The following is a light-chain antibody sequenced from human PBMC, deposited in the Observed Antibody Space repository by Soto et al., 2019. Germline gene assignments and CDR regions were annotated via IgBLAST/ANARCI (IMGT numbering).Light chain of an antibody. CDR2: LGS. V-gene: IGKV2-28*01. CDR3: MQALQTPRT. CDR1: QSLLQSDGDYS. J-gene: IGKJ1*01. Sequence: DIVMTQSPLSLVVTPGEPASISCRSSQSLLQSDGDYSLDWYLQKPGQSPQLLIYLGSNRASGVPDRFSGSGSGTDFKLTISRVEAEDVGVYYCMQALQTPRTFGQGTKVEIK.